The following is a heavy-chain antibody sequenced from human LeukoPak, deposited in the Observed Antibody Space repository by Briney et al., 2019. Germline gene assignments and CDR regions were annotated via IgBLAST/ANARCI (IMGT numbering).Heavy chain of an antibody. D-gene: IGHD6-13*01. CDR1: GFTFSSYA. Sequence: GGFLRLPCAASGFTFSSYAMSWARQAPGKGLEWVSAISGSGGSTYYADSVKGRFTISRDNSKNTLYLQMNGLRAEDTAVYYCAKDGIAAIIWGQGTLVTVSS. CDR3: AKDGIAAII. V-gene: IGHV3-23*01. CDR2: ISGSGGST. J-gene: IGHJ4*02.